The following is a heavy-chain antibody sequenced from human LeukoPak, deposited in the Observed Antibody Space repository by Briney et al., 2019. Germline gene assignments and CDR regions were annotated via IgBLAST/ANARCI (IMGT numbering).Heavy chain of an antibody. D-gene: IGHD5-24*01. Sequence: KSSETLSLTCTVSGGSISSSSYYWGWIRQPPGKGLEWIGSIYYSGSTNYNPSLKSRVTISVDTSKNQFSLKLSSVTAADTAVYYCARLYPAWVQLRSWFDPWGQGTLVTVSS. CDR3: ARLYPAWVQLRSWFDP. V-gene: IGHV4-39*07. J-gene: IGHJ5*02. CDR1: GGSISSSSYY. CDR2: IYYSGST.